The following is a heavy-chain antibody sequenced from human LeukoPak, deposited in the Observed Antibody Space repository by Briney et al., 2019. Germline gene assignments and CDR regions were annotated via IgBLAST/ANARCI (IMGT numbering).Heavy chain of an antibody. D-gene: IGHD3-16*01. CDR1: GGSFSGYY. V-gene: IGHV4-34*01. CDR3: ATTRLYDYVWGSYGHMDV. CDR2: INHIGGT. J-gene: IGHJ6*03. Sequence: PSETLSLTCAVYGGSFSGYYWSWIRQPPGKGLEWIGEINHIGGTNYNPSLKSRVTISVDTSKNQFSLKLSSVTAADTAVYYCATTRLYDYVWGSYGHMDVWGKGTTVTVSS.